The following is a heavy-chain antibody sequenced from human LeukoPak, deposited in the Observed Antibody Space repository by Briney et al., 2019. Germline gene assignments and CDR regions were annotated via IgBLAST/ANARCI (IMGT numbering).Heavy chain of an antibody. CDR3: ARDPYDILTGPYFDY. D-gene: IGHD3-9*01. J-gene: IGHJ4*02. V-gene: IGHV3-74*01. CDR2: INRDGRAT. CDR1: GFAFRNYW. Sequence: QPGGSLRLSCAASGFAFRNYWMHWVRQGPGKGLLWVSRINRDGRATSYADSVEGRFTISRDNAKNTLYLQMNSLRAEDTAVYYCARDPYDILTGPYFDYWGQGTLVTVSS.